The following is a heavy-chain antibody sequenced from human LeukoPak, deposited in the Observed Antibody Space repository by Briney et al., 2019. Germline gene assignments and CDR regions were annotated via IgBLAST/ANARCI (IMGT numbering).Heavy chain of an antibody. V-gene: IGHV3-21*01. CDR1: GFTFSSYT. J-gene: IGHJ4*02. Sequence: GGSLRLSCAASGFTFSSYTMNWVRQAPGKGLEWVAPVSSTSFHIYYADSVKGRFTISRDNAKNSLYLQLNSLRAEDTAVYYCARDRKVEPLPDKRGQGILVTVSS. CDR2: VSSTSFHI. CDR3: ARDRKVEPLPDK. D-gene: IGHD1-26*01.